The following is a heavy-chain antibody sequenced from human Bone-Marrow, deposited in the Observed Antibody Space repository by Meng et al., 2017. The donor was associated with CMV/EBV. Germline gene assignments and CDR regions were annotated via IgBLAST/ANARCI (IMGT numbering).Heavy chain of an antibody. CDR2: ISSSGSIT. CDR1: GFTFSDYY. Sequence: GESLKISCAASGFTFSDYYMTWIRQAPGKGLEWVSYISSSGSITKYLDSLKGRFTISRDNAKNSLFLQMNSLTVEDTAVYYCARDSSAVHNWLDSWGQGTTVTVSS. J-gene: IGHJ5*01. CDR3: ARDSSAVHNWLDS. V-gene: IGHV3-11*04. D-gene: IGHD1-26*01.